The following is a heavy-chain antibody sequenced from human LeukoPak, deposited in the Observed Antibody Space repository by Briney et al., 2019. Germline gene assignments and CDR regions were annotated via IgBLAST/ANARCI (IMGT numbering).Heavy chain of an antibody. Sequence: SETLSLTCTVSGGSITSGGYYWSWLRHHPGKGLEWIGYISYTENTYYNPSPENRVNISLDTSKNHFSLRLISVTAADTAVYYCARGLPVSAAVGYFDYWGQGSLVTVSS. CDR2: ISYTENT. V-gene: IGHV4-31*03. D-gene: IGHD2-15*01. CDR1: GGSITSGGYY. CDR3: ARGLPVSAAVGYFDY. J-gene: IGHJ4*02.